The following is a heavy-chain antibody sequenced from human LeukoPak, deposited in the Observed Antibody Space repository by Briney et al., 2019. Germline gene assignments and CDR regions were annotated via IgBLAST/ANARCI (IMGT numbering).Heavy chain of an antibody. CDR3: ARGLGWDSGTYLGA. V-gene: IGHV1-2*06. J-gene: IGHJ5*02. CDR1: GYTFTGNY. Sequence: ASLKVSSEASGYTFTGNYMHSVRHEPLQSLVLIEQINPNSGDTNCAQNFQGRVSMTRDTSISTAYLDLSGLRSDDTALYYCARGLGWDSGTYLGAWGQGTLVTASS. D-gene: IGHD1-26*01. CDR2: INPNSGDT.